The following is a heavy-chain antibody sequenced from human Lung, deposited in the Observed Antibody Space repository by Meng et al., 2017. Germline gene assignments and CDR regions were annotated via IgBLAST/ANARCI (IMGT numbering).Heavy chain of an antibody. CDR3: ARGGVTTDD. Sequence: ELSLVETGGVLVQPGGSLRLSCAASGFTFSTHWMHWVRQAPGKGLEWVSRITGDGSSTIYADSVQGRFTMSRDNAKNTLSLQMNSPRAEDTAVYYCARGGVTTDDWGQGTLVTVSS. CDR1: GFTFSTHW. D-gene: IGHD4-17*01. V-gene: IGHV3-74*01. J-gene: IGHJ4*02. CDR2: ITGDGSST.